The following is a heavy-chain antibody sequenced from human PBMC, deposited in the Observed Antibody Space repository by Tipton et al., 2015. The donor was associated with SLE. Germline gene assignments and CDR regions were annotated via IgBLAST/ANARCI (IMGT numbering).Heavy chain of an antibody. CDR3: ASGDYYYYMDV. CDR1: GGSISHYH. Sequence: TLSLTCTISGGSISHYHWGWIRQPPGKGLEWIGYIYYTGSTNYNPSLKSRVTISVDTSKNQFSLKLSSVTAADTAVYYCASGDYYYYMDVWGKGTTVTVSS. V-gene: IGHV4-59*01. J-gene: IGHJ6*03. D-gene: IGHD3-16*01. CDR2: IYYTGST.